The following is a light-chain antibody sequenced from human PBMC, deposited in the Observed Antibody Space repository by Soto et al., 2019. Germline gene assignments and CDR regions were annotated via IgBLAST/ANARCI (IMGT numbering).Light chain of an antibody. V-gene: IGKV1-12*01. CDR1: QSIISW. CDR3: QQAYTFPLT. J-gene: IGKJ4*01. CDR2: AAS. Sequence: DVQMTQSPSSVSASVGDRVTITCRASQSIISWLAWYQQKSGEAPKLLIYAASSMQSGVPSRFSVSGYGTDFKLTISSLQPEDVATDFCQQAYTFPLTFGGGT.